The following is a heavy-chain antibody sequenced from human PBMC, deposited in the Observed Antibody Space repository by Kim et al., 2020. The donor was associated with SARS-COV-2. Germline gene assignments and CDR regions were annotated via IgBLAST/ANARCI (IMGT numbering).Heavy chain of an antibody. V-gene: IGHV3-11*04. CDR3: ARVGPLTTVVTPYYYYGMDV. CDR1: GFTFSDYY. Sequence: GGSLRLSCAASGFTFSDYYMSWIRQAPGKGLEWVSYISSSGSTIYYADSVKGRFTISRDNAKNSLYLQMNSLRAEDTAVYYCARVGPLTTVVTPYYYYGMDVWGQGTTVTVSS. J-gene: IGHJ6*02. D-gene: IGHD4-17*01. CDR2: ISSSGSTI.